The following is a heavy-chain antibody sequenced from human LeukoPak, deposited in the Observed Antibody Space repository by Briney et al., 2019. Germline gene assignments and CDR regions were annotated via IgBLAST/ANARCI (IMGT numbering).Heavy chain of an antibody. V-gene: IGHV3-53*01. Sequence: GGSLRLSCTASGFTVSSNYMSWVRHAQGKGQEPVAVIYSGGITYYADSVKGRFTISRDNSKDTLYLQMNSLRAEDTAVYSCARTGIAAAGPFFDYWGQGTLVTVSS. J-gene: IGHJ4*02. CDR1: GFTVSSNY. D-gene: IGHD6-13*01. CDR3: ARTGIAAAGPFFDY. CDR2: IYSGGIT.